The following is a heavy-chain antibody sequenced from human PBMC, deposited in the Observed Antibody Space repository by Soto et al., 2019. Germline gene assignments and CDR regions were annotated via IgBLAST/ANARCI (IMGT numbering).Heavy chain of an antibody. CDR3: ARDWYVGGVTGPWRY. D-gene: IGHD2-21*02. CDR1: GFTFSDYY. Sequence: PGGSLRLSSAASGFTFSDYYMSWIRQAPGKGLEWVSYISSSGSTIYYADSVKGRFTISRDNAKNSLYLQMNSLRADDTAVYYCARDWYVGGVTGPWRYWGQGTLVTVSS. J-gene: IGHJ4*02. V-gene: IGHV3-11*01. CDR2: ISSSGSTI.